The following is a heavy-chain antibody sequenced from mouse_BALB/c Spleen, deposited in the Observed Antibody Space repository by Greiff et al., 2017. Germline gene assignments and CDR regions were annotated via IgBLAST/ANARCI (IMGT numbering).Heavy chain of an antibody. CDR3: ARDYYGSSYWYFDV. V-gene: IGHV1-4*02. CDR1: GYTFTSYT. CDR2: INPSSGYT. D-gene: IGHD1-1*01. Sequence: QVQLQQSAAELARPGASVNMSCKASGYTFTSYTMHWVKQRPGQGLEWIGYINPSSGYTEYNQKFKDKTTLTADKSSSTAYMQLSSLTSEDSAVYYCARDYYGSSYWYFDVWGAGTTVTVSS. J-gene: IGHJ1*01.